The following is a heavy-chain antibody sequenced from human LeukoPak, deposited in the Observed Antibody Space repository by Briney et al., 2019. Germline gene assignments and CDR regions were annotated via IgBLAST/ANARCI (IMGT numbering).Heavy chain of an antibody. CDR2: IYPGDSDT. V-gene: IGHV5-51*01. D-gene: IGHD6-19*01. CDR3: ARSSSGWSSQDYYFDY. J-gene: IGHJ4*02. Sequence: GESLKISCKGSGYSFSSYWIGWVRQMPGKGLEWMGIIYPGDSDTRYSPSFQGQVTISADKSISTAYLQWSSLKASDTGMYYCARSSSGWSSQDYYFDYWGQGTLVTVSS. CDR1: GYSFSSYW.